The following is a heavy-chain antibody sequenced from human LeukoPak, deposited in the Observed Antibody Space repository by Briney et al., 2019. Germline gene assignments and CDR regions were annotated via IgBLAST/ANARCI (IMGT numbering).Heavy chain of an antibody. D-gene: IGHD3-10*01. J-gene: IGHJ5*02. CDR3: ARQTYYYGSGSHSP. Sequence: SETLSLTCTVSGGSISSSSYYWGWIRQPPGKGLEWIGSIYYSGSTYYNPSLKSRVTISVDTSKNQFSLKLSSVTAADTAVYYCARQTYYYGSGSHSPWGQGTLVTVSS. V-gene: IGHV4-39*01. CDR1: GGSISSSSYY. CDR2: IYYSGST.